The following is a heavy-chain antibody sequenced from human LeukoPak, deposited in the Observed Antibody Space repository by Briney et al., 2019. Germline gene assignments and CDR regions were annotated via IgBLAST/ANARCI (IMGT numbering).Heavy chain of an antibody. Sequence: RASVKVSCKASGYTFTGHYMHWVRQAPGQGLEWMGWINPDSGGTNYAQKFQGRVTMTRDTSISTAYMELSRLRSDDTAVYYCARLKRARIVGEFDPWGQGTLVTVSS. CDR2: INPDSGGT. CDR1: GYTFTGHY. V-gene: IGHV1-2*02. J-gene: IGHJ5*02. D-gene: IGHD1-26*01. CDR3: ARLKRARIVGEFDP.